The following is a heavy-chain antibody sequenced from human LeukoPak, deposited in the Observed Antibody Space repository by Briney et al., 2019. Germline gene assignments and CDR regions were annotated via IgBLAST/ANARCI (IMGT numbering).Heavy chain of an antibody. CDR3: ASIIPLTGTITS. V-gene: IGHV4-38-2*01. Sequence: PSETLSLTCAVSGYSISSGYYWGWIRQPPGKGLEWIGSIYHSGSTYYNPSLKSRVTISVDTSKNQFSLKLSSVTAADTAVYYCASIIPLTGTITSWGQGTLVTVSS. J-gene: IGHJ5*02. D-gene: IGHD1-20*01. CDR2: IYHSGST. CDR1: GYSISSGYY.